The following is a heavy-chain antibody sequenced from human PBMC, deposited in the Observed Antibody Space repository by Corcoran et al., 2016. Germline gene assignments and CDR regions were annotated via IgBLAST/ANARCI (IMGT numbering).Heavy chain of an antibody. CDR3: ARTGDYYFDY. V-gene: IGHV3-21*01. J-gene: IGHJ4*02. D-gene: IGHD4-17*01. Sequence: DVQLVESVGGLVKPGVSLRLSCAASVFTFSRYSMNWVRQAPGKGLEWVSSISSSSSYIYYADSVNGRFTISRDNAKNSLYLQMNSLRAEDTAVDYCARTGDYYFDYWGQGTLVTVSS. CDR2: ISSSSSYI. CDR1: VFTFSRYS.